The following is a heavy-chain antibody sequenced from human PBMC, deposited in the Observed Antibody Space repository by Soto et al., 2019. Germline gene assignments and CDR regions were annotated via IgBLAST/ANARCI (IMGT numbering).Heavy chain of an antibody. Sequence: QVQLVQSGAEVKKPGASVKVSCTASGYTFTTYYIHWVRQAPGQGLEWMGIINPNTGSTSSPQRFRGRLTIDRDTSTSTVYMELSSLGSEDTAVYYCARDTNVALTHHYYGMDVWGQGTTVTVSS. CDR2: INPNTGST. CDR1: GYTFTTYY. V-gene: IGHV1-46*01. CDR3: ARDTNVALTHHYYGMDV. D-gene: IGHD1-1*01. J-gene: IGHJ6*02.